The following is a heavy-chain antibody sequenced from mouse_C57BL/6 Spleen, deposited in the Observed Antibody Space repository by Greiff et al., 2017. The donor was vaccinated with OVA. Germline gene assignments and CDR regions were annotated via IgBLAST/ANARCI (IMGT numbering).Heavy chain of an antibody. V-gene: IGHV5-4*01. CDR3: AREGDGAWFAY. CDR2: ISDGGSYT. J-gene: IGHJ3*01. D-gene: IGHD3-3*01. Sequence: EVQGVESGGGLVKPGGSLKLSCAASGFTFSSYAMSWVRQTPEKRLEWVATISDGGSYTYYPDNVKGRFTISRDNAKNNLYLQMSHLKSEDTAMYYCAREGDGAWFAYWGQGTLVTVSA. CDR1: GFTFSSYA.